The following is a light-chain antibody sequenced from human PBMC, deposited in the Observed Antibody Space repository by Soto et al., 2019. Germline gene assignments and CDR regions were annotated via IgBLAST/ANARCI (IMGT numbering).Light chain of an antibody. CDR2: DVS. Sequence: QSALTQPASVSGSPGQSITISCTGTSSDVGGYNYVSWYQQHPGKAPKLMIYDVSNRPSGVSNRFSGSKSGNTASLTISGLQDEDEADYYCSSYTSSSSTLVVFGGGTQLTVL. CDR1: SSDVGGYNY. CDR3: SSYTSSSSTLVV. J-gene: IGLJ3*02. V-gene: IGLV2-14*01.